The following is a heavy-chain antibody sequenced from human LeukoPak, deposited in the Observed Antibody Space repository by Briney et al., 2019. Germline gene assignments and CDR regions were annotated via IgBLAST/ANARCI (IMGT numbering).Heavy chain of an antibody. V-gene: IGHV1-69*13. J-gene: IGHJ4*02. CDR1: GGTFSSYA. Sequence: GASVKVSCKASGGTFSSYAISWVRQAPGQGLEWMGGMIPIFGTANYAQKFQGRVTITADESTSTAYMELSSLRSEDTAVYYCASPPADYYDSRDYFDYWGQGTLVTVSS. CDR2: MIPIFGTA. CDR3: ASPPADYYDSRDYFDY. D-gene: IGHD3-22*01.